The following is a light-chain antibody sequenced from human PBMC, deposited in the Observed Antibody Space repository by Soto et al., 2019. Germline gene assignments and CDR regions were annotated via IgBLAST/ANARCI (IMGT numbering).Light chain of an antibody. CDR3: QQYKSYWT. CDR1: QSISSW. Sequence: DIQMTQSPSTLSASIGDGVTITCRASQSISSWLAWYQQKPGKAPKLLIYKATSSESGVSSRFSGSGSGTVFSLTISSLQPDDSATYYCQQYKSYWTFGQGTKVEIK. CDR2: KAT. J-gene: IGKJ1*01. V-gene: IGKV1-5*03.